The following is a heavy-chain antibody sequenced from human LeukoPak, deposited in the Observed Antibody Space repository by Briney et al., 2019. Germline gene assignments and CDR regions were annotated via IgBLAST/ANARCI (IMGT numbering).Heavy chain of an antibody. Sequence: ASVKVSCKASGYTFTGHYIHCVRQAPGQGLEWMGWISPDSVGTNYAQKFQGRVTMTRDTSISTAYMELSSLRSDDTAVYYCATRSSASPFAYWGQGTLVTVSS. CDR3: ATRSSASPFAY. CDR1: GYTFTGHY. D-gene: IGHD6-6*01. J-gene: IGHJ4*02. V-gene: IGHV1-2*02. CDR2: ISPDSVGT.